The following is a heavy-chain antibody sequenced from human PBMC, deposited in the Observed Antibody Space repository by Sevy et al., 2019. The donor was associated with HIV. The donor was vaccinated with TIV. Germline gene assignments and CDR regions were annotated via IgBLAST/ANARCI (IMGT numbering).Heavy chain of an antibody. CDR1: GFTFSDYY. CDR2: ISIRNTYT. Sequence: GGSLRLSCAASGFTFSDYYMSWIRQAPGKGLEWISYISIRNTYTNYADSVKGRFTISRDNAENSLYLHMDSLRAEDTAVYYCARARIAASAPYYFDYWGQGTLVTVSS. CDR3: ARARIAASAPYYFDY. D-gene: IGHD6-13*01. J-gene: IGHJ4*02. V-gene: IGHV3-11*06.